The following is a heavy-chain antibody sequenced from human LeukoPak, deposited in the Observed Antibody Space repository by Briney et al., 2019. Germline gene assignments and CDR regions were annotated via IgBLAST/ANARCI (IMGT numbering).Heavy chain of an antibody. Sequence: SETLSLTCTVSGGSISSYYWSSIRQPPGKGLEWIGYIYYSGSTNYNPSLKSRVTISVDTSKNQFSLQLSSVTAADTAVYYCARQSGQSKNFDYWGQGTLVTVSS. CDR2: IYYSGST. CDR3: ARQSGQSKNFDY. J-gene: IGHJ4*02. CDR1: GGSISSYY. D-gene: IGHD3-10*01. V-gene: IGHV4-59*01.